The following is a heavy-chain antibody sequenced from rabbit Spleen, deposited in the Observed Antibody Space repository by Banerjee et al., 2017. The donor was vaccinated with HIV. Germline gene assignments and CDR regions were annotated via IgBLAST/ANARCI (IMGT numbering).Heavy chain of an antibody. J-gene: IGHJ3*01. Sequence: QSLEESGGDLVKPGASLTLTCTASGFSFSSRYYMCWVRQAPGKGLEWIGIIYGAKGSTDYASWVNGRFTISSDNAQSTVDLKMTSLTAADTATYFCARAIVPWLGLTRLDLWGQGTLVTVS. CDR2: IYGAKGST. CDR1: GFSFSSRYY. CDR3: ARAIVPWLGLTRLDL. V-gene: IGHV1S40*01. D-gene: IGHD4-1*01.